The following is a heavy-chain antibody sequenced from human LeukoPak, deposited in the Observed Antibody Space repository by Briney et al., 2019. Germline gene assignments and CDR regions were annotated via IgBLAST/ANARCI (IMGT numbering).Heavy chain of an antibody. V-gene: IGHV4-59*01. CDR2: IYYSGST. CDR3: ARGAGDGYNLFISTPYYVDY. J-gene: IGHJ4*02. D-gene: IGHD5-24*01. CDR1: GGSISSYY. Sequence: SETLCLTCAVSGGSISSYYWSWIRQPPGKGLEWIGHIYYSGSTNYNPSLKSRVSISVDTSKNQFSLELSSVTAADTAGYYCARGAGDGYNLFISTPYYVDYWGQGTLVTVSS.